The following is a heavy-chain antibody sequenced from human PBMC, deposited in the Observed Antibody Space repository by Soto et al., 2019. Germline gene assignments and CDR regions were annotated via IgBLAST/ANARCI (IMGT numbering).Heavy chain of an antibody. CDR1: GFSLSTSGVG. D-gene: IGHD3-10*01. V-gene: IGHV2-5*02. CDR2: IYWDDDK. Sequence: QITLKESGPTLVKPTQTLTLTCTFSGFSLSTSGVGVGWIRQPPGKALEWLALIYWDDDKRYSPSLKSRLTITKDTSKNQVVLTMTNMDPVDTATYYCAHRLSRTPASGSGSWGPYYFDYCGQGTLVTVSS. J-gene: IGHJ4*02. CDR3: AHRLSRTPASGSGSWGPYYFDY.